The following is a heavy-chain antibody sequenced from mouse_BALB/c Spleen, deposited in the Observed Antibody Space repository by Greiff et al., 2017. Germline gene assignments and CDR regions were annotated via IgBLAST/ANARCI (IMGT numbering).Heavy chain of an antibody. J-gene: IGHJ3*01. CDR1: GFTFSSYA. CDR3: ARDPLTTARGFAY. V-gene: IGHV5-9-4*01. CDR2: ISSGGSYT. Sequence: EVKLMESGGGLVKPGGSLKLSCAASGFTFSSYAMSWVRQSPEKRLEWVAEISSGGSYTYYPDTVTGRFTISRDNAKNTLYLEMSSLRSEDTAMYYCARDPLTTARGFAYWGQGTLVTVSA. D-gene: IGHD1-2*01.